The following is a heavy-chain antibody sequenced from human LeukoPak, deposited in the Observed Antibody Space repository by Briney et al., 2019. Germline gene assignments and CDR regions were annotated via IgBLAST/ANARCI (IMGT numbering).Heavy chain of an antibody. CDR1: GYSISSGYY. J-gene: IGHJ4*02. CDR3: ASHSGGYAY. CDR2: IYHSGST. V-gene: IGHV4-38-2*02. D-gene: IGHD5-12*01. Sequence: SETLSLTCTVSGYSISSGYYWGWIRQPPGKGLEWIGSIYHSGSTYYNPSLKSRVTISVDTSKNQFSLKLSSVTAADTAVYYCASHSGGYAYWGQGTLVTVSS.